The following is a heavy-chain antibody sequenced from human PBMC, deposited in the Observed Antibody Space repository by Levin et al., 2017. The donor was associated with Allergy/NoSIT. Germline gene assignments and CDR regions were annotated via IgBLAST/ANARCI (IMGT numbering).Heavy chain of an antibody. CDR1: GGSISSSISY. CDR2: IYNSGST. D-gene: IGHD3-9*01. Sequence: SQTLSLTCTVSGGSISSSISYWGWIRQAPGKGLEWIGFIYNSGSTYYHPSLKSRVTTSVDTSKNQFSLKLSSVTAADTAVCYCARQCYDILTGEYNFDYWGQGTLVTVSS. V-gene: IGHV4-39*01. CDR3: ARQCYDILTGEYNFDY. J-gene: IGHJ4*02.